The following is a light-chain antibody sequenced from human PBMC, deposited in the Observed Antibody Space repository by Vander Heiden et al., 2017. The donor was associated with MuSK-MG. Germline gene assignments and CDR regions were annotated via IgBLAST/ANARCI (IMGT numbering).Light chain of an antibody. CDR2: WAS. Sequence: DIVMPQSPDSLAVSLGERATINCKSSQSVLYSSNNKNYLAWYQQKPGQLPKLLIYWASTRESGVPDRFSGRASATDFTLSISILHAEDVTVYFCQRYETTPQTFGEGTKVEIK. CDR1: QSVLYSSNNKNY. CDR3: QRYETTPQT. J-gene: IGKJ4*02. V-gene: IGKV4-1*01.